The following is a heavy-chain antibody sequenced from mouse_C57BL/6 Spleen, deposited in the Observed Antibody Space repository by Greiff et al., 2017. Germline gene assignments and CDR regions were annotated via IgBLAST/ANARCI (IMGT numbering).Heavy chain of an antibody. CDR1: GYTFTSYW. Sequence: VKLQQPGAELVKPGASVKLSCKASGYTFTSYWMQWVKQRPGQGLEWIGEIDPSDSYTNYNQKFKGKATLTVDTSSSTAYMQLSSLTSEDSAVYYCARVMVTYYFDYWGQGTTLTVSS. CDR2: IDPSDSYT. V-gene: IGHV1-50*01. CDR3: ARVMVTYYFDY. J-gene: IGHJ2*01. D-gene: IGHD2-2*01.